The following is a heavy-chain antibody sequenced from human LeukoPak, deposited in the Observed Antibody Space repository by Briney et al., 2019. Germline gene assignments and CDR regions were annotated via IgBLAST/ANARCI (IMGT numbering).Heavy chain of an antibody. Sequence: SETLSLTCTVSGGSISSGSYYWSWIRQPAGRGLEWLGRIYTSGSTNYNPSLKRRVTISVDTSKNQFSLKLSSVTAADTAVYYCARAPKYCSGGSCYSVLFDYWGQGTLVTVSS. J-gene: IGHJ4*02. CDR2: IYTSGST. CDR3: ARAPKYCSGGSCYSVLFDY. D-gene: IGHD2-15*01. V-gene: IGHV4-61*02. CDR1: GGSISSGSYY.